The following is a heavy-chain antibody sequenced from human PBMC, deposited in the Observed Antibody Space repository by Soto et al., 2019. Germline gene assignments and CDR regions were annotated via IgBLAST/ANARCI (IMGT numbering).Heavy chain of an antibody. CDR2: ISWNSGSI. J-gene: IGHJ6*03. V-gene: IGHV3-9*01. CDR1: GFTFNNYA. D-gene: IGHD2-15*01. Sequence: TGGSLRLSCAASGFTFNNYAMNWVRQAPGKGLEWVSGISWNSGSIGYADSVKGRFTISRDNAKNSLYLQMNSLRAEDTALYYCAKDISARDYYYYMDFWGKGTTVTVSS. CDR3: AKDISARDYYYYMDF.